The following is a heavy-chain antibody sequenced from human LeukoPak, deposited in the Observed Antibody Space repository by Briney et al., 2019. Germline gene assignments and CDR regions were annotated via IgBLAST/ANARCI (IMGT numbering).Heavy chain of an antibody. D-gene: IGHD2-2*01. V-gene: IGHV3-21*01. CDR2: ISSSSSYI. CDR3: ARDLSGIVVVPDAIEPFDY. Sequence: GGSLRLSCAASGFTFSSYSMNWVRQAPGKGLEWVSSISSSSSYIYYADSVKGRFTISRDNAKNSLYLQMNSLRAEDTAVYYCARDLSGIVVVPDAIEPFDYWGQGTLVTVSS. CDR1: GFTFSSYS. J-gene: IGHJ4*02.